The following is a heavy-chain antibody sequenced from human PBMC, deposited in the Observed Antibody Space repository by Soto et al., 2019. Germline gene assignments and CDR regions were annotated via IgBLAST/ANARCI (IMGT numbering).Heavy chain of an antibody. J-gene: IGHJ4*02. CDR3: ARVISVSSSWPYYFDY. V-gene: IGHV3-21*01. D-gene: IGHD6-13*01. Sequence: GGSLRLSCTASGFTFGDYAMSWFRQAPGKGLEWVSSISSTSSYIYYADSVKGRFTISRDNAKNSLYLQMNSLRAEDTAVYYCARVISVSSSWPYYFDYWGQGT. CDR2: ISSTSSYI. CDR1: GFTFGDYA.